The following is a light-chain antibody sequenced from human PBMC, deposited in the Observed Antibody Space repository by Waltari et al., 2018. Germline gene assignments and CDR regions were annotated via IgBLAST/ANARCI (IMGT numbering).Light chain of an antibody. CDR1: SSNLGTTS. Sequence: QSVLTQPPSASGTPGQTVTISCSGSSSNLGTTSVTWYQQFQGQAPKLLIYRSSDRPSGVPERFSGSSSGPSASLAISGLQSEDEAEYYCATWDDTLDIYVFGAGTRLTVL. CDR3: ATWDDTLDIYV. J-gene: IGLJ1*01. V-gene: IGLV1-44*01. CDR2: RSS.